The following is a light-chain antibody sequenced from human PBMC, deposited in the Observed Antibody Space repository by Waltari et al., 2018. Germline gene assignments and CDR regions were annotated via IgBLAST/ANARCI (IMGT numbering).Light chain of an antibody. CDR1: QSVLYSANNKDY. J-gene: IGKJ4*01. CDR2: WAS. Sequence: DIVMTQSPDSLAVSLGERATINCKSSQSVLYSANNKDYLAWYQQKPGQPAKLLIYWASTREFGVPDRFSGSGSETDFTLTISSLQAGDVAVYYCQQYYSIPLTFGGGTKVEIK. CDR3: QQYYSIPLT. V-gene: IGKV4-1*01.